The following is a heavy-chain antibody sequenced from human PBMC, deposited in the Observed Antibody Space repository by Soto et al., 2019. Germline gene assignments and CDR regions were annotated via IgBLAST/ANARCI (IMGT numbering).Heavy chain of an antibody. CDR1: GYTFTSYA. CDR3: ARDRSGSDVYFDY. V-gene: IGHV1-3*01. J-gene: IGHJ4*02. Sequence: ASVKVSCKASGYTFTSYAMHWVRQAPGQRLEWMGWINAGNGNTKYSQKFQGRVTITRDTSASTAYMELSSLRSEDTAVYYCARDRSGSDVYFDYWGQGXLVTVYS. D-gene: IGHD1-26*01. CDR2: INAGNGNT.